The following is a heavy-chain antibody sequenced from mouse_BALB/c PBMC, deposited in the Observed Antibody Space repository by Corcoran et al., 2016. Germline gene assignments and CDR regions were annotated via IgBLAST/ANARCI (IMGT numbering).Heavy chain of an antibody. Sequence: EVQLQQSGPELVKPGASMKISCKASGYSFTGYTMNWVKQSHGKNLEWIGLINPYNGGTIYNQKFKGKSTLTVDKSSSTAYMELLSLTSEDSAVYYFAREWITTAPLSYWGQGTLVTVSA. J-gene: IGHJ3*01. V-gene: IGHV1-18*01. CDR3: AREWITTAPLSY. CDR1: GYSFTGYT. D-gene: IGHD1-2*01. CDR2: INPYNGGT.